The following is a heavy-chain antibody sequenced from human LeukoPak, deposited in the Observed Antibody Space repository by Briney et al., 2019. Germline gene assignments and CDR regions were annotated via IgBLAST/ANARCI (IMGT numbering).Heavy chain of an antibody. CDR3: ARGSHGLYYYYGMDV. CDR2: VGSGGGTK. J-gene: IGHJ6*02. Sequence: GGSLRLSCVASGFTFETFEMNWVRQAPGKGLEWVSVVGSGGGTKYYADSVKGRFTVSRDNAKNSLYLQMNSLRAEDTAVYYCARGSHGLYYYYGMDVWGQGTTITVSS. CDR1: GFTFETFE. D-gene: IGHD5-24*01. V-gene: IGHV3-48*03.